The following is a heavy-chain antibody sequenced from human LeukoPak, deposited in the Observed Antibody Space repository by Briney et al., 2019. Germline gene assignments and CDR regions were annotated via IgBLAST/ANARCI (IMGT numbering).Heavy chain of an antibody. CDR3: ARDMESGAYYYDSSGYCAGSHTAGFDP. J-gene: IGHJ5*02. D-gene: IGHD3-22*01. V-gene: IGHV4-38-2*02. CDR1: GYSISSGYY. Sequence: SETLSLTCAVSGYSISSGYYWGWIRQPPGKGLEWIGSIYHSGSTYYNPSLKSRVTISVDTSKNQFSLELSSVTAADTAVYYCARDMESGAYYYDSSGYCAGSHTAGFDPWGQGTLVTVSS. CDR2: IYHSGST.